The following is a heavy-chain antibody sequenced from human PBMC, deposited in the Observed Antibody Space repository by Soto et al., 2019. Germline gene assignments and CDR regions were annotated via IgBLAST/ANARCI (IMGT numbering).Heavy chain of an antibody. CDR3: ARDRARGWLQPGGYFDY. Sequence: QVQLVQSGAEVKKPGSSVKVSCKASGGTFSSYAISWVRQAPGQGLEWMGGIIPIFGTANYAQKFQGRVTSTADESTSTAYMELSSLRSEDTAVYYCARDRARGWLQPGGYFDYWGQGTLVTVSS. CDR2: IIPIFGTA. V-gene: IGHV1-69*01. J-gene: IGHJ4*02. D-gene: IGHD5-12*01. CDR1: GGTFSSYA.